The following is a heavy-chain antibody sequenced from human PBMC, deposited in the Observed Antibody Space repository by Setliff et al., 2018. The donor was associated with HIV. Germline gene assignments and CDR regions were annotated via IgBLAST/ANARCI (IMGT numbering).Heavy chain of an antibody. CDR2: IKSKTDGGTT. CDR3: TTVTTTVTYGYWYFDL. Sequence: GGSLRLSCAASGFIFSSYAMHWVRQAPGKGLEWVGRIKSKTDGGTTDYAAPVKGRFTISRDDSKNTLYLQMNSLKTEDTAVYYCTTVTTTVTYGYWYFDLWGRGTLVTVSS. V-gene: IGHV3-15*01. D-gene: IGHD4-17*01. J-gene: IGHJ2*01. CDR1: GFIFSSYA.